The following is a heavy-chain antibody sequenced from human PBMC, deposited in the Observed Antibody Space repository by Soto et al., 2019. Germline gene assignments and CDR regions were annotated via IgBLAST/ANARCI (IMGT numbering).Heavy chain of an antibody. J-gene: IGHJ4*02. Sequence: GGSLRLSCPASGFTFSSYGMHWVRQAPGKGLEWVAAISYDGSNKYYADSVKGRFTISRDNSKNTLYLQMNSLRAEDTAVYYCAKPGYYYDSSGYYYDGPLGYWGQGTLVTVYS. CDR1: GFTFSSYG. CDR2: ISYDGSNK. D-gene: IGHD3-22*01. CDR3: AKPGYYYDSSGYYYDGPLGY. V-gene: IGHV3-30*18.